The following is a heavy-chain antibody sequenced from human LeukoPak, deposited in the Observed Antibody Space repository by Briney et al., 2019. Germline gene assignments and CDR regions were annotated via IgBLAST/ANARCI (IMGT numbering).Heavy chain of an antibody. J-gene: IGHJ4*02. CDR3: ARDRSYYDILTGYYPGYFDY. V-gene: IGHV1-18*04. D-gene: IGHD3-9*01. CDR2: ISAYNGDT. Sequence: GASVKVSCKASGYTFTSYGITWVRQAPGQGLEWMGYISAYNGDTDYAQKFQGRVTMTTDTSTSTAYMELRSLRSDDTAMYYCARDRSYYDILTGYYPGYFDYWGQGTLVTVSS. CDR1: GYTFTSYG.